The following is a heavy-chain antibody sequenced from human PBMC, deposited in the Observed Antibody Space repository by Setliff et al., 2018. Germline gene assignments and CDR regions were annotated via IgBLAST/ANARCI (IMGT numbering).Heavy chain of an antibody. CDR2: IIPMFGTA. V-gene: IGHV1-69*13. CDR3: ARGWAALGIIGY. J-gene: IGHJ4*02. Sequence: SVKVSCKASGGTFSSYAISWVRQAPGQGLEWMGGIIPMFGTANYAQKFQGRVTITADESTSTAYMELSSLRSEDTAVYYCARGWAALGIIGYWGQGTLVTVSS. CDR1: GGTFSSYA. D-gene: IGHD7-27*01.